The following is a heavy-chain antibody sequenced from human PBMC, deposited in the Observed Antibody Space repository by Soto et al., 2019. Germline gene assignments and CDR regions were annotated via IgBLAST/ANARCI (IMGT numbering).Heavy chain of an antibody. Sequence: EVQVVESGGGLIQPGGSLRLSCAASGFTVSSSYMSWVRQAPGKGLEWVSFIYSGGSTYYADSVKGRFTTARENYKNTMYRQMNCLRAEDTAVYLCARDCSVGSCYPALGAWGQGTLVTVSS. V-gene: IGHV3-53*01. CDR2: IYSGGST. CDR3: ARDCSVGSCYPALGA. D-gene: IGHD2-15*01. J-gene: IGHJ5*02. CDR1: GFTVSSSY.